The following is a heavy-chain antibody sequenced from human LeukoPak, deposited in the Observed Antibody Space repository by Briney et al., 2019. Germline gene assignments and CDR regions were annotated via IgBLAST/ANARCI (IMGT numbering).Heavy chain of an antibody. CDR3: ARGSTPRTQWLQQFDY. J-gene: IGHJ4*02. CDR1: GGSFSGYY. CDR2: INHSGST. V-gene: IGHV4-34*01. Sequence: PSQTLSLTCAVYGGSFSGYYWSWIRQPPGKGLEWIGEINHSGSTNYNPSLKSRVTISVDTSKNQFSLKLSSVTAADTAVYYCARGSTPRTQWLQQFDYWGQGTLVTVSS. D-gene: IGHD6-19*01.